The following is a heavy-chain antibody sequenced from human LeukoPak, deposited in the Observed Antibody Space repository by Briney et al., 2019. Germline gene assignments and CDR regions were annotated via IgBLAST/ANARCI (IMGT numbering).Heavy chain of an antibody. D-gene: IGHD3-3*01. V-gene: IGHV4-4*07. CDR2: IYATGST. CDR1: GDSINSYS. CDR3: ARRVSEGGGPLRSGDNWLDP. Sequence: SETLSLTCIVSGDSINSYSWNWIRQPAGKGLEWIGRIYATGSTNYNPSLQGRVTLSIDTSKRQFSMKLSSVTAADTAVYYCARRVSEGGGPLRSGDNWLDPWGRGSLVTVSS. J-gene: IGHJ5*02.